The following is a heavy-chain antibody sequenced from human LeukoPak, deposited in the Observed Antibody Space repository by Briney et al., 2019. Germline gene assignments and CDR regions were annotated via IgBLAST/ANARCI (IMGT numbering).Heavy chain of an antibody. D-gene: IGHD3-22*01. CDR2: IYYSGST. Sequence: SETLSLTCTVSGGSISSYYWSWIRQPPGKGLEWIGYIYYSGSTNYNPSLKSRVTISVDTSKNQFSLKLSSVTAADTAAYYCARDKTLYYYDSTGVWYFDLWGRGTLVTVSS. CDR3: ARDKTLYYYDSTGVWYFDL. V-gene: IGHV4-59*01. J-gene: IGHJ2*01. CDR1: GGSISSYY.